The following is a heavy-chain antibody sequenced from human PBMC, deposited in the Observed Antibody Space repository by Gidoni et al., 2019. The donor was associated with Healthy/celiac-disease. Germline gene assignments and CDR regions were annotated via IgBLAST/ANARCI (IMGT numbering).Heavy chain of an antibody. CDR1: GFTFSSYG. Sequence: QVQLVASGGGVVQPGRSLRLSCAASGFTFSSYGMHWVRQAPGKGLEWVAVIWYDGSNKYYADSVKGRFTISRDNSKNTLYLQMNSLRAEDTAVYYCARGGGDGYKLDYWGQGTLVTVSS. D-gene: IGHD3-16*01. CDR2: IWYDGSNK. J-gene: IGHJ4*02. CDR3: ARGGGDGYKLDY. V-gene: IGHV3-33*01.